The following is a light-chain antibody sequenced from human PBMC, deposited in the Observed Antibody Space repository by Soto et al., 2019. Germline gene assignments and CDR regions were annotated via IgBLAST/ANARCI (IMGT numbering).Light chain of an antibody. CDR3: QQYGSSPPYT. V-gene: IGKV3-20*01. CDR1: HSVSSSY. CDR2: GAS. J-gene: IGKJ2*01. Sequence: EIVLTQSPGTLSLSPGERATLSCRASHSVSSSYLAWYQQKPGQAPRLLIYGASSRATGVPDRFSGSGSGTDFILPIIRLEPDDFSVYYCQQYGSSPPYTFGQGTKLEIK.